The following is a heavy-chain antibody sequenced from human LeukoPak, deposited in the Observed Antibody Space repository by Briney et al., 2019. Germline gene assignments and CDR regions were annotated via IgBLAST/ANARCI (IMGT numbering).Heavy chain of an antibody. CDR2: IYYSGTT. CDR3: ARQSYDAGSYSVLDH. V-gene: IGHV4-39*01. J-gene: IGHJ4*02. D-gene: IGHD3-10*01. Sequence: KSSEILSLTCTVSGGSISGYYWGWIRQPPGKGLEWIGTIYYSGTTYYNPSLKSRVTISVDTSKNQFSLNLSSVTAADTAVYYCARQSYDAGSYSVLDHWGQGTLVTVSS. CDR1: GGSISGYY.